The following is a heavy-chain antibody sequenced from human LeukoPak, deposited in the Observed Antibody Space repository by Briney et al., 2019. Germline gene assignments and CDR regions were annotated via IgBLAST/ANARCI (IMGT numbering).Heavy chain of an antibody. V-gene: IGHV3-23*01. Sequence: PGGSLRLSSAASGFTFSSYAMSWVRRAPGKGLEWVSGISGSGGSTYYADSVKGRFTISRDNSKNTLYLQMNSLRDEDTGVYYCARLLAAAGTGAFDIWGQGTMVTVSS. CDR2: ISGSGGST. CDR1: GFTFSSYA. CDR3: ARLLAAAGTGAFDI. D-gene: IGHD6-13*01. J-gene: IGHJ3*02.